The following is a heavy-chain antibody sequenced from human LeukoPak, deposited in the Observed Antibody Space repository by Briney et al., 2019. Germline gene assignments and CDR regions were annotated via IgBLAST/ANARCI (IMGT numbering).Heavy chain of an antibody. J-gene: IGHJ4*02. V-gene: IGHV3-21*01. Sequence: GGSLKLSCAASGFTFSSYSMNWVRQAPGKGLEWVSSISSSSSYIYYADSVKGRFTISRDNAKNSLYLQMNSLRAEDTAVYYCARDDWGYYYAFDYWGQGTLVTVSS. D-gene: IGHD3-22*01. CDR3: ARDDWGYYYAFDY. CDR1: GFTFSSYS. CDR2: ISSSSSYI.